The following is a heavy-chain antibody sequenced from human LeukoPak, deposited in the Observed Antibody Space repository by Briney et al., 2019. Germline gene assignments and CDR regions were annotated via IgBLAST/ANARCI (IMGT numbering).Heavy chain of an antibody. D-gene: IGHD6-19*01. CDR3: AREHSSGWSYYFDY. V-gene: IGHV3-7*03. Sequence: GGSLRLSCAASGFTVSSNYMTWVRQAPGKGLEWVANIKHDGSEKCYVDSVKGRFTISRDNAKSSLYLQMNSLRAEDTAVYYCAREHSSGWSYYFDYWGQGTLVTVSS. J-gene: IGHJ4*02. CDR2: IKHDGSEK. CDR1: GFTVSSNY.